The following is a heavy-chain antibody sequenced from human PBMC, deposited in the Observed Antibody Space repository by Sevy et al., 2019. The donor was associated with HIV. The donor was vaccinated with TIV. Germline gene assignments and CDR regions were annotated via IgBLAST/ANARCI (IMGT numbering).Heavy chain of an antibody. D-gene: IGHD3-3*01. CDR2: INHSGST. CDR3: ARIPYYDFWSGYYVRSYYYYGMDV. CDR1: GGSFSGYY. Sequence: SETLSLTCAVYGGSFSGYYWSWIRQPPGEGLEWIGEINHSGSTNYNPSLKSRVTISVDTSKNQFSLKLSSVTAADTAVYYCARIPYYDFWSGYYVRSYYYYGMDVWGQGTTVTVSS. J-gene: IGHJ6*02. V-gene: IGHV4-34*01.